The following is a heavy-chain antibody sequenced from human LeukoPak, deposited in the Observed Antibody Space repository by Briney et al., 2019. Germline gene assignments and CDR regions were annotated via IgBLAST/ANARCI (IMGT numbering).Heavy chain of an antibody. CDR1: GITFSSYW. V-gene: IGHV3-7*01. Sequence: GGSLRLSCAVSGITFSSYWMSWVRQAPGKGLEWVANIKQDGSEKYYVDSVKGRFTISRDNAKNSLYLQMNSLRAEDTAVYYCARVPAVAGNWFDPWGQGTLVTVSS. D-gene: IGHD6-19*01. J-gene: IGHJ5*02. CDR3: ARVPAVAGNWFDP. CDR2: IKQDGSEK.